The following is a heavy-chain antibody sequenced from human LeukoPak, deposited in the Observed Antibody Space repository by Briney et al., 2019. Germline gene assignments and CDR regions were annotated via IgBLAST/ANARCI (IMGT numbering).Heavy chain of an antibody. CDR3: ARQEYSSSVPDY. J-gene: IGHJ4*02. V-gene: IGHV5-51*01. CDR1: GYSFANYW. Sequence: GESLKISCKASGYSFANYWIGWVRQMPGKGLEWMGIIYPGDSDTRYSPSFQGQVTISADKSISTAYLQWSSLKASDTAVYYCARQEYSSSVPDYWGQGTLVTVSS. D-gene: IGHD6-6*01. CDR2: IYPGDSDT.